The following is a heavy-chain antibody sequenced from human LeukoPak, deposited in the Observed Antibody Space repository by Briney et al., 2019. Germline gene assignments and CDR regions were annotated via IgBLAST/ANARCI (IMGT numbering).Heavy chain of an antibody. V-gene: IGHV3-23*01. Sequence: PGGSLRLSCAASGFSFSNYAMSWVRQAPGKGLECVSAISGTGDNTYYAESVKGRFTISRDNSKNTLYLQMNSLRVEDTAVYYCTRDHITSWQIDFWGQGTMVTVSS. CDR3: TRDHITSWQIDF. D-gene: IGHD2-2*01. CDR2: ISGTGDNT. J-gene: IGHJ4*02. CDR1: GFSFSNYA.